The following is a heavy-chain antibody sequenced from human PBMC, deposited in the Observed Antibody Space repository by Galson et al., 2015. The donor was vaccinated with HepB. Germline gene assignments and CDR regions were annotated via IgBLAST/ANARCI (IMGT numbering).Heavy chain of an antibody. J-gene: IGHJ3*02. D-gene: IGHD2-2*01. V-gene: IGHV1-2*02. CDR3: GRDDMWGLLQCSSHSCYDRDGFDI. CDR2: INPDNGDT. Sequence: SVKVSCKASGYTFTDYNIHWMRQAPGQGLEWMGWINPDNGDTKYAQKFQGRVTMTRDTSINTAFMELRSLTSDDTAVFYCGRDDMWGLLQCSSHSCYDRDGFDIWGQGTMVTVSS. CDR1: GYTFTDYN.